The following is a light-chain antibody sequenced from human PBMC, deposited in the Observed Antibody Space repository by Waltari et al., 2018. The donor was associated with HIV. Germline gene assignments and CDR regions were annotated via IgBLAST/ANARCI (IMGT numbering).Light chain of an antibody. CDR3: HQTYSSPQT. CDR1: HSPTRY. Sequence: DIQMTQSPSTLSASVGDRVTLTCRTSHSPTRYLNWYQQKPGEAPKLLIYGVSTLQTGVPSRFSGSGSGTDFTLTISSLQPEDFATYYCHQTYSSPQTFGQGTKVEVK. J-gene: IGKJ1*01. V-gene: IGKV1-39*01. CDR2: GVS.